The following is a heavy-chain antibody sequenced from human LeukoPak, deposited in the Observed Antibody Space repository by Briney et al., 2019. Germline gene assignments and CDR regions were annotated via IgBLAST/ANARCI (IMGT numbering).Heavy chain of an antibody. CDR1: GFTFSNAW. V-gene: IGHV3-15*01. Sequence: GGSLRLSCAASGFTFSNAWMSWVRQAPGKGLEWVGRIKSKTDGGTTDYAAPVKGRFTISRDDSKNTLYLQMNSLRAEDTAVYYCARHYSSSWIRNLEYFQHWGQGTLVTVSS. D-gene: IGHD6-13*01. CDR3: ARHYSSSWIRNLEYFQH. CDR2: IKSKTDGGTT. J-gene: IGHJ1*01.